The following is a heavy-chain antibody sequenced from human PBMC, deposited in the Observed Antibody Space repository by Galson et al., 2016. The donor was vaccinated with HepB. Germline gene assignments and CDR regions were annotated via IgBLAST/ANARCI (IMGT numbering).Heavy chain of an antibody. V-gene: IGHV3-9*01. CDR2: ISWNSGRI. CDR1: GFTFNDYA. CDR3: AKATSGSAYGSRYFQH. J-gene: IGHJ1*01. D-gene: IGHD3-10*01. Sequence: SLRLSCATSGFTFNDYAMHWVGQAPGKGLEWVSGISWNSGRIDYADSVKGRFTVSRDNAKNSLYLQINSLRAEDTALYYCAKATSGSAYGSRYFQHWGQGTLVTVSS.